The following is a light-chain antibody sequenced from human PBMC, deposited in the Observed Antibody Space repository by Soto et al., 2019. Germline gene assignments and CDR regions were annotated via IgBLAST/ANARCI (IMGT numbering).Light chain of an antibody. CDR2: AAS. J-gene: IGKJ2*01. V-gene: IGKV1-39*01. CDR3: KQSYITPYT. CDR1: QSISVH. Sequence: DIQMTQSPSSLSASVGDTVTITCRASQSISVHLNWYQQKPGKVPKLLIYAASNLQSGVPSRFSGSGSETDFAHTISSLQPEDFASYYCKQSYITPYTFGQGTKLEIK.